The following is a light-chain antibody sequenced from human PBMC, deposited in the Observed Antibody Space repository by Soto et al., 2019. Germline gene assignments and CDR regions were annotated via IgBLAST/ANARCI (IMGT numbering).Light chain of an antibody. CDR3: SSYTSSSTVV. Sequence: QSALTQPASVSGSPGQSITISCTGTSSDVGGYNYVSWYQQHPGKAPKLMLYDVGNRPSGVSNRFSGSKSGNTASLTISGLQAEDEADYYCSSYTSSSTVVFGGGTKLTVL. CDR2: DVG. CDR1: SSDVGGYNY. V-gene: IGLV2-14*01. J-gene: IGLJ2*01.